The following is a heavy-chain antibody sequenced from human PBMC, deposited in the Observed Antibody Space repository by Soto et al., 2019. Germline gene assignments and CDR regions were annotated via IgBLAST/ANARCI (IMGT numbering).Heavy chain of an antibody. D-gene: IGHD6-13*01. CDR2: ISYDGSNK. CDR1: GFTFSSYA. J-gene: IGHJ4*02. CDR3: ARDRIYSSSWYDY. Sequence: QVQLVESGGGMVQPGRSLRLSCAASGFTFSSYAMHWVRQAPGKGLEWVAVISYDGSNKYYADSVKGRFTISRDNSKNTLYLQMNSLRAEDTAVYYCARDRIYSSSWYDYWGQGTLVTVSS. V-gene: IGHV3-30-3*01.